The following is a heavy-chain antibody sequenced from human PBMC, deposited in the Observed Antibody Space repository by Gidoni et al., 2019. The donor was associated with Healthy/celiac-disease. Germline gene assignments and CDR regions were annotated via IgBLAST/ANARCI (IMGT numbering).Heavy chain of an antibody. V-gene: IGHV1-2*02. J-gene: IGHJ6*02. D-gene: IGHD3-10*01. CDR3: ARTGRGGYYYGMDV. CDR2: INPNGGGT. Sequence: QVQLVQSGAEVKKPGASVQVSCQASGYTFTGYYMHWVRQAHGQGLEWMGWINPNGGGTNYAQKFQGRVTMTRDTSISTAYMELSRLRSDDTAVYYCARTGRGGYYYGMDVWGQGTTVTVSS. CDR1: GYTFTGYY.